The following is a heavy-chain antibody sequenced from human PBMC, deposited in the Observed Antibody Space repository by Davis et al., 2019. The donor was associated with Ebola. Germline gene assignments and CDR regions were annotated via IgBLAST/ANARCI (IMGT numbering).Heavy chain of an antibody. CDR2: ISSSGSTI. CDR3: AKSRYDFWSGYFRDVPYYYGMDV. V-gene: IGHV3-48*03. D-gene: IGHD3-3*01. J-gene: IGHJ6*02. Sequence: PGGSLRLSCAASGFTFSSYEMNWVRQAPGKGLEWVSYISSSGSTIYYADSVKGRFTISRDNAKNSLYLQMNSLRAEDTAVYYCAKSRYDFWSGYFRDVPYYYGMDVWGQGTTVTVSS. CDR1: GFTFSSYE.